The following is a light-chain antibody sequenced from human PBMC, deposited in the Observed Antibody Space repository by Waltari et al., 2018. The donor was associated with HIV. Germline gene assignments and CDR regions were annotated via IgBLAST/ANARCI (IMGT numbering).Light chain of an antibody. V-gene: IGLV2-23*02. CDR3: CSYAGSSTL. CDR2: EVS. J-gene: IGLJ2*01. Sequence: QSALTQPASVSGSPGQSITIPCTGTSSDVGSYNLVPWYQQHPGKAPKLMIYEVSKRPSGVSNRFSGSKSGNTASLTISALQAEDEADYYCCSYAGSSTLFGGGTKLTVL. CDR1: SSDVGSYNL.